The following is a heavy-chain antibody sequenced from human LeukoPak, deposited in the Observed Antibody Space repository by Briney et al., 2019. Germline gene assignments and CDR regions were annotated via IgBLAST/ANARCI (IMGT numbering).Heavy chain of an antibody. CDR3: ARELWNGYCF. J-gene: IGHJ4*02. CDR1: GFTFSNYA. D-gene: IGHD3-3*01. Sequence: GSLRLSCAASGFTFSNYAMHWVRQAPGKGLEHVSAISSGGSTSYANSVKGRFTISRDNSKNTVYLQMGSLRAEDMAVYYCARELWNGYCFWGQGALVTVSS. V-gene: IGHV3-64*01. CDR2: ISSGGST.